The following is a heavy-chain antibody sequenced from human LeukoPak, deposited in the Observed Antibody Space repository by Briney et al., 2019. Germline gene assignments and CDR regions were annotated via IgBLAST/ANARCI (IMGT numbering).Heavy chain of an antibody. Sequence: GGSLRLSCAASGFAFSSYTMSWVRQAPGKGLEWVSSITGDGRNTYYTDSVKGRFTISRDNSRDTQSLQMNSLRAEDTAVYYCAKRTAYCGGDCPTFEYWGQGTLVTVSS. CDR1: GFAFSSYT. J-gene: IGHJ4*02. CDR3: AKRTAYCGGDCPTFEY. CDR2: ITGDGRNT. D-gene: IGHD2-21*02. V-gene: IGHV3-23*01.